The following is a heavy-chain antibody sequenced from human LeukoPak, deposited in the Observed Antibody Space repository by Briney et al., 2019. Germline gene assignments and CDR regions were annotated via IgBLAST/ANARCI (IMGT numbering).Heavy chain of an antibody. CDR2: IIPIFGIA. CDR1: GGTFSSYA. J-gene: IGHJ4*02. Sequence: GASVKVSCKASGGTFSSYAISWVRQAPGQGLEWMGRIIPIFGIANYAQKFQGRVTITADKSTSTAYMELSSLRSEDTAVYYCARDSAEWLFDYWGQGTLVTVSS. D-gene: IGHD5-24*01. V-gene: IGHV1-69*04. CDR3: ARDSAEWLFDY.